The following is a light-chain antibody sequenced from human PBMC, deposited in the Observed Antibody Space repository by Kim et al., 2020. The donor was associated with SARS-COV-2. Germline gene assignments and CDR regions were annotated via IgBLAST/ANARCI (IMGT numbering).Light chain of an antibody. V-gene: IGKV3-15*01. CDR2: GAS. CDR1: QSVSSN. J-gene: IGKJ1*01. Sequence: SVSTGERATLSCRASQSVSSNLAWYQQKPGQAPRLLIYGASTRATGIPARFSGSGSGTEFILTISSLQSEDFAVYYCQEYDTWPVFGQGTKVDIK. CDR3: QEYDTWPV.